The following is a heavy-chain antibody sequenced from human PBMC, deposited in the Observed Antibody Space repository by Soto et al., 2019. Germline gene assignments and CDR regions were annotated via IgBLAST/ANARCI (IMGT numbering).Heavy chain of an antibody. CDR2: INHSGST. D-gene: IGHD6-25*01. Sequence: QVQLQQWGAGLLKPSETLSLTCAVYGGSFSGYYWSWVRQPPGKGLEWIGEINHSGSTNYNPSLKRRVTISVDTSKNQFSLKLSSVTAADTAVYYCASAAGYWGQGTLVTVSS. CDR3: ASAAGY. J-gene: IGHJ4*02. V-gene: IGHV4-34*01. CDR1: GGSFSGYY.